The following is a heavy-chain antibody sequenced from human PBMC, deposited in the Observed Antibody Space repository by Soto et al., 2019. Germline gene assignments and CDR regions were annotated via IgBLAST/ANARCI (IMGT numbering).Heavy chain of an antibody. D-gene: IGHD3-9*01. V-gene: IGHV4-59*08. CDR1: GGSISSYY. Sequence: QVQLQESGPGLVKPSETLSLTCTVSGGSISSYYWSWIRQPPGKGLEWIGYIYYSGSTNYNPSLMMRVTISVDTSTNQFSLKLSSVTAADTAVYYCARLNYDILTGYYGEGWFDPWGQGTLVTVSS. CDR3: ARLNYDILTGYYGEGWFDP. J-gene: IGHJ5*02. CDR2: IYYSGST.